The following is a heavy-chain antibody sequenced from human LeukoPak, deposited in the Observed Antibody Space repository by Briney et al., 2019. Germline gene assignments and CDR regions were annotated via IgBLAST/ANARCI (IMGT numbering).Heavy chain of an antibody. CDR3: AKSPQGNYYDSSGYYWNYFDY. V-gene: IGHV3-30*02. J-gene: IGHJ4*02. CDR2: NK. D-gene: IGHD3-22*01. Sequence: NKYYADSVKGRFTISRDNSKNTLYLQMNSLRAEETAVYYCAKSPQGNYYDSSGYYWNYFDYWGQGTLVTVSS.